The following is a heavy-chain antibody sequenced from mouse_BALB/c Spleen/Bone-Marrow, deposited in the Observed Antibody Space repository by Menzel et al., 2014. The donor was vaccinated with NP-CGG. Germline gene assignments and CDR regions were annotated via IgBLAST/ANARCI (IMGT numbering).Heavy chain of an antibody. D-gene: IGHD2-2*01. CDR3: ARSGGYDGFSY. J-gene: IGHJ2*01. Sequence: QVQLKHSGAELAKPGASVKMSCKASGYTFTSYWMHWVKQRPGQGLEWIGYINPSTGYTEYNQKFKDKATLTADKSSSTAYVQLSSLTSEDSAVYYCARSGGYDGFSYWGQGTTLTVSS. CDR1: GYTFTSYW. CDR2: INPSTGYT. V-gene: IGHV1-7*01.